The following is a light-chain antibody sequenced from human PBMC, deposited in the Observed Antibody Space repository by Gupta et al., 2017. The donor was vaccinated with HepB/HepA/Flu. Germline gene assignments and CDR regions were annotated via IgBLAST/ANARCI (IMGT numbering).Light chain of an antibody. J-gene: IGLJ3*02. Sequence: QSVLSQPPSASGTPGQRVTISCSGSYSNIGDNAVNWYQHLPGTAPKLLIYSNNQRPSGVPDRFSGSKSGTSASLDITVLQSEDEADYYCDAWDASLSGLVLGGGTKLTVL. CDR2: SNN. CDR3: DAWDASLSGLV. CDR1: YSNIGDNA. V-gene: IGLV1-44*01.